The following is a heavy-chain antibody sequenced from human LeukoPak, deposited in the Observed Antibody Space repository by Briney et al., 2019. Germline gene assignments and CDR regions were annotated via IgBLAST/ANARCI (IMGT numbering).Heavy chain of an antibody. J-gene: IGHJ4*02. V-gene: IGHV4-34*01. CDR2: INHSGST. CDR3: ARGYGGNFYFDY. CDR1: GGSFSGYY. D-gene: IGHD4-23*01. Sequence: PSETLSLTCAVYGGSFSGYYWSWIRQPPGKGLEWIGEINHSGSTNYNPSLKSRVTISVDTSKNQFSLKLSSVTAADTAVYYCARGYGGNFYFDYWGQGTLVTVSS.